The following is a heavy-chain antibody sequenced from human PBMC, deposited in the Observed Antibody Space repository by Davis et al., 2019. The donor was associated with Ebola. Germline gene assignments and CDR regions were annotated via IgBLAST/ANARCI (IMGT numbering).Heavy chain of an antibody. J-gene: IGHJ4*02. CDR3: ARGLWFGEKHETLVLFDY. V-gene: IGHV1-46*01. D-gene: IGHD3-10*01. CDR1: GYTFTGYY. CDR2: IIPIFGTA. Sequence: ASVKVSCKASGYTFTGYYMHWVRQAPGQGLEWMGGIIPIFGTANYAQKFQGRVTMTRDTSTSTVYMELSSLRSEDTAVYYCARGLWFGEKHETLVLFDYWGQGTLVTVSS.